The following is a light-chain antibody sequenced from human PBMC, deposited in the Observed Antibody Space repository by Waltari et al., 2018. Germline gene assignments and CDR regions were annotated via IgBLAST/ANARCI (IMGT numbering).Light chain of an antibody. V-gene: IGKV1-39*01. Sequence: DIQLTQSPSSLPSSLVYKVTITCRASENVNHYLDWYQQKPGKAPKLLIYKASTLQNGVPSRFSGSGSGTEFTFTISSLQSEDVATYYCQHNYGTSFTFGPGTKLDIK. J-gene: IGKJ3*01. CDR2: KAS. CDR3: QHNYGTSFT. CDR1: ENVNHY.